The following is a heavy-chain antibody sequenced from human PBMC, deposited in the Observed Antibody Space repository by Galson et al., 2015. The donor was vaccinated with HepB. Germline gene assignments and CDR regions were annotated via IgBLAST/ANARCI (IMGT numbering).Heavy chain of an antibody. CDR2: MNPNSGNT. CDR1: GYTFTSYD. CDR3: ARGPMVYAKGSWFDP. V-gene: IGHV1-8*01. Sequence: SVKVSCKASGYTFTSYDINWVRQATGQGLEWMGWMNPNSGNTGYAQKFRGRVTMTRDTSISTAYMELSTLRSEDTAVYYCARGPMVYAKGSWFDPWGQGTLVTVSS. D-gene: IGHD2-8*01. J-gene: IGHJ5*02.